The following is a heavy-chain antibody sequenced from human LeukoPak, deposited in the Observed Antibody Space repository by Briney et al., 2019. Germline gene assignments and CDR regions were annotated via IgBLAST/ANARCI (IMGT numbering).Heavy chain of an antibody. CDR3: ARLRYYDSSGYPDY. CDR2: IYHSGST. J-gene: IGHJ4*02. CDR1: GYSISSGYY. D-gene: IGHD3-22*01. Sequence: SETLSLTCAVSGYSISSGYYWGWIRQPPGKGREWIGSIYHSGSTYYNPSLKSRVTISVDTSKNQFSLKLSSVTAADTAVYYCARLRYYDSSGYPDYWGQGTLVTVSS. V-gene: IGHV4-38-2*01.